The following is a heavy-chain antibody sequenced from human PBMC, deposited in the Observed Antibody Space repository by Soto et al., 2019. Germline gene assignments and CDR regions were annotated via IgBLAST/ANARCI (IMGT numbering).Heavy chain of an antibody. D-gene: IGHD3-22*01. CDR2: IPYDGSNK. CDR3: ARDHTDMIPGPPWFDP. Sequence: GGSLRLSCAASGFTFSSYAMHWVRQAPGKGLEWVAVIPYDGSNKYYADSVKGRFTISRDNSKNTLYLQMNSLRAEDTAVYYCARDHTDMIPGPPWFDPWGQGTLVTVSS. J-gene: IGHJ5*02. V-gene: IGHV3-30-3*01. CDR1: GFTFSSYA.